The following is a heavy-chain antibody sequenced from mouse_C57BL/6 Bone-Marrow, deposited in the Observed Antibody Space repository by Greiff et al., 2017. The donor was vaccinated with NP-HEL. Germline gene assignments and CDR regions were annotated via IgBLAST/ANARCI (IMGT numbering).Heavy chain of an antibody. D-gene: IGHD3-2*02. CDR2: ISSGGSYT. V-gene: IGHV5-6*01. Sequence: EVHLVESGGDLVKPGGSLKLSCAASGFTFSSYGMSWVRQTPDKRLEWVATISSGGSYTYYPDSVKGRFTISRDNAKNTLYLQMSSLKSEDTAMYYCARWGDSSGPYYFDYWGQGTTLTVSS. CDR3: ARWGDSSGPYYFDY. J-gene: IGHJ2*01. CDR1: GFTFSSYG.